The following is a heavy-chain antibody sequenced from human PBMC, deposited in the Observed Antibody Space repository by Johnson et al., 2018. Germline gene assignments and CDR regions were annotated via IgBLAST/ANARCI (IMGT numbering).Heavy chain of an antibody. J-gene: IGHJ1*01. D-gene: IGHD2-15*01. CDR2: ISYDGSIT. CDR1: GFTFRSYG. CDR3: AKGWLGYIQH. Sequence: QVQLVQSGGGVVQXGRSLRLXCAASGFTFRSYGMHWVRQAPGKGLEWVAVISYDGSITYSADSVKGRFTISRDKAKTTLYLQMTSLRAEDTAVYYCAKGWLGYIQHWGQGTLVTVSS. V-gene: IGHV3-30*18.